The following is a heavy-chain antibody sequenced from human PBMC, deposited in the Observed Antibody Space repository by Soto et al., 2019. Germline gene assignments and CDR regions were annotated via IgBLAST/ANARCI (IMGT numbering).Heavy chain of an antibody. CDR2: IYYSGST. V-gene: IGHV4-59*01. J-gene: IGHJ4*02. CDR3: ARAVYYYDSSGHFDY. Sequence: SETLSLTCTVSGGSISSYYWSWIRQPPGKGLEWIGYIYYSGSTNYNPSLKSRVAISVDTSKNQFSLKLSSVTAADTAVYYCARAVYYYDSSGHFDYWGQGTLVTVSS. D-gene: IGHD3-22*01. CDR1: GGSISSYY.